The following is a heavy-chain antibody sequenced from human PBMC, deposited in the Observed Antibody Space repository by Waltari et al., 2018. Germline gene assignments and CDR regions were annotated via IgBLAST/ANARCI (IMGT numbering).Heavy chain of an antibody. Sequence: EVQLLESGGGLVQPGGSLRLSCAASGFTFSSYAMSWVRQAPGKGLERVSAISGSGGSTYYADAVKGRFTIARDNAKNTLYRQMNSLRAEDTAVYYWAKTVVLWFGELLQQGWFDPWGQGTLVIVSS. CDR2: ISGSGGST. CDR1: GFTFSSYA. V-gene: IGHV3-23*01. CDR3: AKTVVLWFGELLQQGWFDP. D-gene: IGHD3-10*01. J-gene: IGHJ5*02.